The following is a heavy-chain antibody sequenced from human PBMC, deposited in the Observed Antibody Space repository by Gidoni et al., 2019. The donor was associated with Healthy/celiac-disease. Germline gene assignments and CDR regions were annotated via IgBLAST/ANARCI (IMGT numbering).Heavy chain of an antibody. CDR2: INPSGGST. CDR1: GYPFTSYY. V-gene: IGHV1-46*01. Sequence: VQLVQSGAEVQKLGASVKVSCKASGYPFTSYYRHWVRQAPAQGLEWMGTINPSGGSTIHAQKLQGRVTLTRDTSTSTVYMELSSLRSEDTAVYYCARDRGDYGDYDTDFDYWGQGTLVTVSS. CDR3: ARDRGDYGDYDTDFDY. J-gene: IGHJ4*02. D-gene: IGHD4-17*01.